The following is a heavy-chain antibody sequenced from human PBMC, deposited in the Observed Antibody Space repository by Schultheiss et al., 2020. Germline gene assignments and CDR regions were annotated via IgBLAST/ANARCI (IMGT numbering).Heavy chain of an antibody. CDR1: GFTFSSYG. J-gene: IGHJ4*02. CDR2: ISGSGGST. CDR3: AKGVAYYDSSGYLVY. V-gene: IGHV3-23*01. Sequence: GGSLRLSCAASGFTFSSYGMHWVRQAPGKGLEWVSAISGSGGSTYYADSVKGRFTISRDNSKNTLYLQMNSLRAEDTAVYYCAKGVAYYDSSGYLVYWGKGTLVTVSS. D-gene: IGHD3-22*01.